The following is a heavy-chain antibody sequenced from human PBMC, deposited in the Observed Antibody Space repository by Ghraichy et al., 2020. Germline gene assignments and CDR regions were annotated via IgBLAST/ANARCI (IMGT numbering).Heavy chain of an antibody. CDR1: GGSISSYY. CDR2: IYTSGST. J-gene: IGHJ6*02. V-gene: IGHV4-4*07. D-gene: IGHD2-2*01. CDR3: ARDCLGGYCSSTSSYGMDV. Sequence: SETLSLTCTVSGGSISSYYWSWIRQPAGKGLEWIGRIYTSGSTNYNPSLKSRVTMSVDTSKNQFSLKLSSVTAADTAVYYCARDCLGGYCSSTSSYGMDVWGQGTTVTVSS.